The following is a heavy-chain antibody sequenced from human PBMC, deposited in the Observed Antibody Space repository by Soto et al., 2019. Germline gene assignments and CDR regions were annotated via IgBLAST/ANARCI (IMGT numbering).Heavy chain of an antibody. Sequence: GGSMRVSCAAAGFNFSSYCMSWVRQAPGKGLEWVANIKQDGSEKYYVDSVKGRFTISRDNAKNSLYLQMNSLRAEDTAVYYCARRQQLDYWGQGTLVTVSS. D-gene: IGHD6-13*01. J-gene: IGHJ4*02. V-gene: IGHV3-7*01. CDR1: GFNFSSYC. CDR3: ARRQQLDY. CDR2: IKQDGSEK.